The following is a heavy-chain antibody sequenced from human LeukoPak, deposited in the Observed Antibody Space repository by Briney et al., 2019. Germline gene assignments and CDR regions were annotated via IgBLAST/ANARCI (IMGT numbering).Heavy chain of an antibody. CDR1: GFTVSSNY. J-gene: IGHJ3*02. Sequence: GGSLRLSCAASGFTVSSNYMSWVRQAPGKGLEWVSVIYSGGSTYYADSVKGRFTIPRDNSKNTLYLQMNSLRAEDTAVYYCARVALGLVGYYAFDIWGQGTMVTVSS. CDR2: IYSGGST. V-gene: IGHV3-53*01. D-gene: IGHD3-22*01. CDR3: ARVALGLVGYYAFDI.